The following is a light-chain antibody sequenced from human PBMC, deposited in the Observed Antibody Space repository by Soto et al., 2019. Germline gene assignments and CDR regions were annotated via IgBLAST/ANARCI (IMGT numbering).Light chain of an antibody. V-gene: IGLV2-14*01. Sequence: QSVLTQPASVSGSPGQSITISCTGTSGDIGSYNRVSWYQQHPGKAPKLIIYEVTDRPSGVSNRFSGSKSGNTASLTISGLQAEDEAEYYCSSYTNINTGACDFGTGTELTVL. CDR1: SGDIGSYNR. CDR3: SSYTNINTGACD. J-gene: IGLJ1*01. CDR2: EVT.